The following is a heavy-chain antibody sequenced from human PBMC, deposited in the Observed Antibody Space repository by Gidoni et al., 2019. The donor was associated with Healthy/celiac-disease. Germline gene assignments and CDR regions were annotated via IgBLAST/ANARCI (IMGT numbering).Heavy chain of an antibody. CDR3: ARHLYIVVVVE. CDR1: GVSISSSSYY. CDR2: IYYSGST. J-gene: IGHJ4*02. V-gene: IGHV4-39*01. Sequence: QLQLQESGPGLVKPSATLSLTCTVSGVSISSSSYYWGWIRQPPGKGLEWIGSIYYSGSTYYNPSLKSRVTISVDTSKNQFSLKLSSVTAADTAVYYCARHLYIVVVVEWGQGTLVTVSS. D-gene: IGHD2-15*01.